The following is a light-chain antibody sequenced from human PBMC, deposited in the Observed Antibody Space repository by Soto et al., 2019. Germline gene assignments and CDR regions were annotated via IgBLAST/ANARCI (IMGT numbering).Light chain of an antibody. CDR1: SSDVCGYNY. CDR2: EVY. Sequence: QSAPTQPPSASGSPGQSVTFSCTGTSSDVCGYNYVSWYQQYPGKAPKLMIYEVYKRPSGVPDRFSVSKSVNTATQPVSGLQPEDEAEYYFSAYAGSSTCVFGGGTKLAV. J-gene: IGLJ2*01. V-gene: IGLV2-8*01. CDR3: SAYAGSSTCV.